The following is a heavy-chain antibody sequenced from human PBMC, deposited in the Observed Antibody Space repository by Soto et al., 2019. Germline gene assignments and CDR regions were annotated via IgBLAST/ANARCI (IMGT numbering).Heavy chain of an antibody. V-gene: IGHV5-51*01. CDR2: VYPAASET. D-gene: IGHD3-22*01. J-gene: IGHJ4*02. Sequence: GESLKISCKGSGYAFPNYWIGWLRQMPGKGLEWMGMVYPAASETRYSPSFEGQVTFSADRSTNTAYVQWSRLKASDTAMFYCARFLPYESLHGYILDYWGQGTLVTVSS. CDR3: ARFLPYESLHGYILDY. CDR1: GYAFPNYW.